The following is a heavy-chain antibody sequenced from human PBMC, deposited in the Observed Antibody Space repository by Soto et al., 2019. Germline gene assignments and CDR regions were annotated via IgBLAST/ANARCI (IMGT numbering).Heavy chain of an antibody. CDR3: ARVKGGTTRRAFDS. V-gene: IGHV4-31*03. D-gene: IGHD1-7*01. J-gene: IGHJ4*02. Sequence: PSETLSLTCTVSGDSISSGGYYWSWIRQHPGKGLEWIGYIYDNGGAYYSPSLKGRVVISVDRSENQFSLRLSSVTAADTAVYYCARVKGGTTRRAFDSWGQGTLVTVPS. CDR2: IYDNGGA. CDR1: GDSISSGGYY.